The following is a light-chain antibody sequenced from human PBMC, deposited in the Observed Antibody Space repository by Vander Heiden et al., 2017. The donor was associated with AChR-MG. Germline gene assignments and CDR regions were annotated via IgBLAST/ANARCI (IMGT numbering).Light chain of an antibody. J-gene: IGLJ3*02. CDR3: NARDSSGNRQV. CDR2: GKN. CDR1: SRRNYF. Sequence: SSELTQDPAVSVAFGPTVRIPCQGNSRRNYFASGYQQKPGQAPILVMYGKNTRPSGIPDRFSGYSSGNTASLTITGAQPEDEADYYWNARDSSGNRQVFGGGTKLTVL. V-gene: IGLV3-19*01.